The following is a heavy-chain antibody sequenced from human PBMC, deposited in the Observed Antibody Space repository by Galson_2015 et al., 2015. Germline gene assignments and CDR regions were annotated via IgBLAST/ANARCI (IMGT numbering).Heavy chain of an antibody. CDR3: ARGGKDYYDSSGVSYFHY. V-gene: IGHV3-53*01. D-gene: IGHD3-22*01. J-gene: IGHJ4*02. CDR2: IYSGGRT. CDR1: GFAVSSNY. Sequence: SLRLSCAASGFAVSSNYMSWVRQAPVKGLEWVSVIYSGGRTYYADSVRGRFTISRDNSKNTLYLQMNSLRAEDTAVYYCARGGKDYYDSSGVSYFHYWGQGALVTVSS.